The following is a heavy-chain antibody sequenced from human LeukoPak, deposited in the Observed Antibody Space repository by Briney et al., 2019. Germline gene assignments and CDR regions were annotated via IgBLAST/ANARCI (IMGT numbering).Heavy chain of an antibody. D-gene: IGHD3-9*01. CDR2: TYYRSKWYN. CDR3: TRERYDALDV. J-gene: IGHJ6*02. Sequence: PSQTLSLTCAISGDSVSTNSAAWPWLRQSPSRGLEWLGRTYYRSKWYNDYAISVKSRITLNPDPSKNQFSLQLNSVTPEDTAVYYCTRERYDALDVWGQGTTVSVSS. CDR1: GDSVSTNSAA. V-gene: IGHV6-1*01.